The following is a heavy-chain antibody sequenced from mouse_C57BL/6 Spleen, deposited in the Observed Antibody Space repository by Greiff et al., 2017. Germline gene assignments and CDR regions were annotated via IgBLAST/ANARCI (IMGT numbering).Heavy chain of an antibody. Sequence: VQLVESGAELARPGASVKLSCKASGYTFTSYGISWVKQRTGQGLEWIGEIYPRSGNTYYNAKFKGKATLTADKSSSTAYMELRSLTSEDSAVYFCAFTTVVATEALDYWGQGTSVTVSA. CDR3: AFTTVVATEALDY. V-gene: IGHV1-81*01. CDR1: GYTFTSYG. CDR2: IYPRSGNT. J-gene: IGHJ4*01. D-gene: IGHD1-1*01.